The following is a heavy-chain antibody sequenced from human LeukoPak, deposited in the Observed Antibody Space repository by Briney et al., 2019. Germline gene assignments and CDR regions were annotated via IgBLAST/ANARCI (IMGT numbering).Heavy chain of an antibody. J-gene: IGHJ3*02. CDR3: AREGSSWYGRKSDAFDI. Sequence: SETLSLTCTVSGGSISSYYWSWIRQPPGKGLEWIGYIYYSGSTNYNPSLESRVTVSLDTSKNQFSLKLSSVTAADTAVYYCAREGSSWYGRKSDAFDIWGQGTMVTVSS. CDR2: IYYSGST. V-gene: IGHV4-59*12. D-gene: IGHD6-13*01. CDR1: GGSISSYY.